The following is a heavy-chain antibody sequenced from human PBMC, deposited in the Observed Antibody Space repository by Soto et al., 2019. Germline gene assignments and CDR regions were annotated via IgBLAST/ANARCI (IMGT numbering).Heavy chain of an antibody. J-gene: IGHJ4*02. CDR2: IIPIFGTA. Sequence: SVKVSCKASGGTFSSYAISWVRQAPGQGLEWMGGIIPIFGTANYAQKFQGRVTMTRNTSISTAYMELSSLRSEDTAVYYCARAPFVGRELLPIDYWGQGTLVTVSS. V-gene: IGHV1-69*05. CDR1: GGTFSSYA. D-gene: IGHD1-26*01. CDR3: ARAPFVGRELLPIDY.